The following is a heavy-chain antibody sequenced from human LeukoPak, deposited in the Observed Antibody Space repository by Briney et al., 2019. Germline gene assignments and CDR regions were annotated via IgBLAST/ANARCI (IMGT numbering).Heavy chain of an antibody. D-gene: IGHD6-19*01. Sequence: GGSLRLSCAASGFTFSSYSMNWVRQAPGKGLEWVSYISSSSSTIYYADSVKGRFTISRDNAKNSLYLQMNSLRDEDTAVYYXXXGTIAVAGSIDYWGQGTLVTVSS. J-gene: IGHJ4*02. V-gene: IGHV3-48*02. CDR3: XXGTIAVAGSIDY. CDR2: ISSSSSTI. CDR1: GFTFSSYS.